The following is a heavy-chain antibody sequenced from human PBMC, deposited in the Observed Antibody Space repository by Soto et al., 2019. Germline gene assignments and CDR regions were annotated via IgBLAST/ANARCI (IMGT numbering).Heavy chain of an antibody. J-gene: IGHJ6*02. CDR2: IIPIFGTA. D-gene: IGHD2-15*01. V-gene: IGHV1-69*13. CDR1: GGTFSSYA. Sequence: ASVKVSCKASGGTFSSYAISWLRQAPGQGLEWMGGIIPIFGTANYAQKFQGRVTITADESTSTAYMELSSLRSEDTAVYYCARARRVVVAATDGGYYYYYGMDVWGQGTTVTVSS. CDR3: ARARRVVVAATDGGYYYYYGMDV.